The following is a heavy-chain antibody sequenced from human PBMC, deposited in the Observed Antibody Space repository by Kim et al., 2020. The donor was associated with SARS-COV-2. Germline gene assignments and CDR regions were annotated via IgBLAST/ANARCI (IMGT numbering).Heavy chain of an antibody. CDR1: GYTFTDLS. CDR3: ATAPVLTMMRNNGFDP. J-gene: IGHJ5*02. V-gene: IGHV1-24*01. Sequence: ASVKVSCKVSGYTFTDLSMHWVRQAPGKGLEWMGCFDPEGGETVYAQKFQGRVTMTEDTSTDTAYMELSSLRSEDTAVYYCATAPVLTMMRNNGFDPWGQGTLAT. D-gene: IGHD3-22*01. CDR2: FDPEGGET.